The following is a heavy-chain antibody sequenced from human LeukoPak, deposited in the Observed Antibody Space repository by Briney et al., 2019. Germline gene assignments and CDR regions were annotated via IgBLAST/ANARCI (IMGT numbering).Heavy chain of an antibody. V-gene: IGHV1-18*01. CDR3: ARDDGDY. CDR1: GYTXTELS. J-gene: IGHJ4*02. CDR2: ISAYNVNT. Sequence: ASVKVSCKVSGYTXTELSMHWVRQAPGQGLEWMGWISAYNVNTNYTQKFQGRVTLTTDTSTGTAYMELRSLRSDDTAVYYCARDDGDYWGQGTLVTVSS.